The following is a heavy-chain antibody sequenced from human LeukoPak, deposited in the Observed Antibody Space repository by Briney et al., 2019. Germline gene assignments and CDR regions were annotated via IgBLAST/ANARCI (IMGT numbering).Heavy chain of an antibody. CDR3: SRGYHDFSGYWLSYFDY. V-gene: IGHV4-59*01. Sequence: PSETLSLTCTVSGGSISSYYWSWIRQPPGKGLEWIGYIYYSGSTNYNPSLKSRVTISVDTSKNQFSLKLSSVTAADTAVYYCSRGYHDFSGYWLSYFDYWGQGTLVTVSS. CDR2: IYYSGST. J-gene: IGHJ4*02. D-gene: IGHD3-22*01. CDR1: GGSISSYY.